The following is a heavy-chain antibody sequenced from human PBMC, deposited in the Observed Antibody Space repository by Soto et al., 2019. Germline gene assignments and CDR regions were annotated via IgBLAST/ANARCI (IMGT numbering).Heavy chain of an antibody. Sequence: QITLKESGPTLVKPTQTLTLTCTFSGFSLSARGVGVGWIRQPPGKALEWLALIYLNDDKRYSPSLQSRLTITKDASKNQVVFSMTNVDPADTATYYCAHSPWGAAPDYWGQGTLVTVSS. CDR1: GFSLSARGVG. J-gene: IGHJ4*02. CDR2: IYLNDDK. D-gene: IGHD3-16*01. V-gene: IGHV2-5*01. CDR3: AHSPWGAAPDY.